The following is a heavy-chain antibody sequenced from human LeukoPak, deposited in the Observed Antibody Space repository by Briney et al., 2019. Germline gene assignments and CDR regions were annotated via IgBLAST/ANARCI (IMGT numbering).Heavy chain of an antibody. D-gene: IGHD3-10*01. CDR1: GGSISSGDYY. CDR2: IYYSGST. V-gene: IGHV4-30-4*01. CDR3: ARGLLWFGELLYYFDY. J-gene: IGHJ4*02. Sequence: SETLSLTCTVSGGSISSGDYYWSWIRQPPGKGLEWIGYIYYSGSTYYNPSLKSRVTISVDTSTNQFSLKLSSVTAADTAVYYCARGLLWFGELLYYFDYWGQGTLVTVSS.